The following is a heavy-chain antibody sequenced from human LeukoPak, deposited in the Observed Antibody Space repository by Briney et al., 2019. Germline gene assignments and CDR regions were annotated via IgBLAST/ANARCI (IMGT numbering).Heavy chain of an antibody. CDR1: GFIVSSTY. CDR2: TYSGDRA. J-gene: IGHJ6*03. V-gene: IGHV3-53*01. Sequence: PGGSLRLSCAASGFIVSSTYMSWARQAPGKGLEWVSLTYSGDRATYADSVKGRFTVSSDNLQNAIYLQMNSLRAEDTAVYYCARGVYSPKPPYYYYFMDVWGKGTTVTVSS. CDR3: ARGVYSPKPPYYYYFMDV. D-gene: IGHD4-11*01.